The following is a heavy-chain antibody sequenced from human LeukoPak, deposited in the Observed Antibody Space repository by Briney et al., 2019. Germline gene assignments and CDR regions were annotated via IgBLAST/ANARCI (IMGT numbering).Heavy chain of an antibody. CDR1: GFTFSSYA. J-gene: IGHJ6*02. CDR3: ARESIAARRYYYGMDV. CDR2: ISSSGSTI. D-gene: IGHD6-6*01. Sequence: GGSLRLYCAASGFTFSSYAMSWVRQAPGKGLEWVSYISSSGSTIYYADSVKGRFTISRDNAKNSLYLQMNSLRAEDTAVYYYARESIAARRYYYGMDVWGQGTTVTVSS. V-gene: IGHV3-48*04.